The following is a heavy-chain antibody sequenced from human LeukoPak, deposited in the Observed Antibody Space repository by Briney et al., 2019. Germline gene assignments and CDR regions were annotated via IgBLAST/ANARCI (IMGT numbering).Heavy chain of an antibody. CDR1: EFTFSSFS. J-gene: IGHJ4*02. Sequence: GGSLRLSCAASEFTFSSFSMTWVRRAPGKGLEWVSTISGSGHSTYYADSVKGRFTISRDNSKNTLYLQMNSLRAEDTAVYYCATPRSGNYFDSWGQGTLVTVSS. V-gene: IGHV3-23*01. CDR3: ATPRSGNYFDS. CDR2: ISGSGHST. D-gene: IGHD3-10*01.